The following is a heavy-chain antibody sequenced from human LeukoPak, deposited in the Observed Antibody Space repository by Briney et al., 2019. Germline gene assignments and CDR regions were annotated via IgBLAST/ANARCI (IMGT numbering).Heavy chain of an antibody. CDR1: GYSISSGYY. V-gene: IGHV4-38-2*01. Sequence: SETLSLTCAVSGYSISSGYYWGWIRQPPGKGLEWIGSIYHSGSTYYNPSLKSRFTISVDTSKNPFSLKMSSVTAADTGVYYCARGGPVVPAYSVAGWFDPWGQGTLVTVSS. CDR2: IYHSGST. CDR3: ARGGPVVPAYSVAGWFDP. D-gene: IGHD2-2*01. J-gene: IGHJ5*02.